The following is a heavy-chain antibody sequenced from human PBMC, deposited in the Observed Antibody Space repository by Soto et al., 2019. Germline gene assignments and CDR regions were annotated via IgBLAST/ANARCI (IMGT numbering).Heavy chain of an antibody. CDR2: IDYNGVT. CDR3: GRVLIGTSRHTNSDY. D-gene: IGHD2-8*01. J-gene: IGHJ4*02. Sequence: PAETQSLTRTFSGSSISRRHYYLGWIRRPPGKGLEWIGNIDYNGVTYYNPSLKSRVTVSKDTSKNQFSLKVASVTAADTAIYYCGRVLIGTSRHTNSDYWGQGTQVTVSS. V-gene: IGHV4-39*01. CDR1: GSSISRRHYY.